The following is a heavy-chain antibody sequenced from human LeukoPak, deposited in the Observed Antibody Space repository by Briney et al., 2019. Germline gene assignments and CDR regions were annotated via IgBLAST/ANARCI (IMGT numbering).Heavy chain of an antibody. CDR3: AKAPGSDYYYMDV. CDR1: GFTFNSYA. V-gene: IGHV3-23*01. CDR2: ISDSGGST. D-gene: IGHD2-8*02. J-gene: IGHJ6*03. Sequence: AGGSLRLSCAAPGFTFNSYAMSWVRQAPGKGLEWVSAISDSGGSTYYADSVKGRFTISRDNSKNTLCLQMNSLRAEDTAIYYCAKAPGSDYYYMDVWGKGTTVTVSS.